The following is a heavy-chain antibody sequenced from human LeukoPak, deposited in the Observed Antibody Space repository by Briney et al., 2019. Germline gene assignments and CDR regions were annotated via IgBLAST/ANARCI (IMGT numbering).Heavy chain of an antibody. D-gene: IGHD2-2*01. CDR2: IHYSGST. CDR3: ARVATGSSSLGNFDY. J-gene: IGHJ4*02. CDR1: SGSISSGDYY. Sequence: SQTLSLTCTVSSGSISSGDYYWSWIRQPPGEGLEWIGYIHYSGSTYYNPSLESRVTISVVTSKNQFSLKLSSVTAADTAVYYCARVATGSSSLGNFDYWGQGTLVTVSS. V-gene: IGHV4-30-4*01.